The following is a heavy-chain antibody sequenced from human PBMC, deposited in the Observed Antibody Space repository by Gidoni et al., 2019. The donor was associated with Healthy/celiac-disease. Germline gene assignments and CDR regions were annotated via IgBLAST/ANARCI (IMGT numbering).Heavy chain of an antibody. D-gene: IGHD2-15*01. J-gene: IGHJ4*02. CDR2: TYYRSKWYN. CDR3: ARGRDHCSGGSCSQYYFDY. Sequence: QVQLQQSGPGLVKPSQTLSLTCAISGDSVPSNSAAWNWIRQSPSRGLEWLGRTYYRSKWYNDYAVSMKSRITINPDTSKNQFSLQLNSVTPEDTAVYYCARGRDHCSGGSCSQYYFDYWGQGTLVTVSS. V-gene: IGHV6-1*01. CDR1: GDSVPSNSAA.